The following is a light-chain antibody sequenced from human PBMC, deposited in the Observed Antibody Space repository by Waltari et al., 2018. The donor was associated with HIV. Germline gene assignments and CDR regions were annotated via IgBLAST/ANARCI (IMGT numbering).Light chain of an antibody. CDR3: SSYGGSSNWL. CDR1: SSDIGNYNL. J-gene: IGLJ2*01. Sequence: QSALTQPASVSGSPGQSITISCTGTSSDIGNYNLVSWYQQHPGKAPKLIIYEGIKRPSGVSNRISGSKSANTASLTISGLQAEDEADYFCSSYGGSSNWLFGGGTKLIVL. CDR2: EGI. V-gene: IGLV2-23*01.